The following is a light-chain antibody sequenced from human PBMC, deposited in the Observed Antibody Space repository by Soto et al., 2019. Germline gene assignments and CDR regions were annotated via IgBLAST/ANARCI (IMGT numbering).Light chain of an antibody. CDR1: RSDVGGYNY. Sequence: QSVLAQPRSVSASPGQSVTISCTGTRSDVGGYNYVSWYQHHPGKAPKLMIYGVSARPSGVPDRFSGSKSGNTASLTISGLQAEDEADYYCCSYAGTPYVSGTGTKVTVL. V-gene: IGLV2-11*01. J-gene: IGLJ1*01. CDR2: GVS. CDR3: CSYAGTPYV.